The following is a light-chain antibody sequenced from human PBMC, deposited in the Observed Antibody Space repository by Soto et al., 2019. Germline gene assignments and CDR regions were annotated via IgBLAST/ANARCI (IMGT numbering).Light chain of an antibody. V-gene: IGKV1-39*01. J-gene: IGKJ3*01. CDR3: QQSYTSLFT. CDR1: QSIDNY. Sequence: DIQMTQSPSSLSASVGDRVTITCRTSQSIDNYLNWYQQKPGKAPKLLMFAASTLQSGVPSRFSGSGSETDFTLTISSLQHEDLATYYCQQSYTSLFTFGHGTKVDLK. CDR2: AAS.